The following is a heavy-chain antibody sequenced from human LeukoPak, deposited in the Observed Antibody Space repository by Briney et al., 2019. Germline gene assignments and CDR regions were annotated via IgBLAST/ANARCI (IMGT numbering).Heavy chain of an antibody. D-gene: IGHD4-23*01. CDR2: INHSGST. J-gene: IGHJ5*02. Sequence: SETLSLTCAVYGGSFSGYYWSWIRQPPGKGLEWIGEINHSGSTNYNPSLKSRVTISVDTSKNQFSLKLSSVTAADTAVYYCARAGGNWISARSFDPWGQGTLVTVSS. V-gene: IGHV4-34*01. CDR3: ARAGGNWISARSFDP. CDR1: GGSFSGYY.